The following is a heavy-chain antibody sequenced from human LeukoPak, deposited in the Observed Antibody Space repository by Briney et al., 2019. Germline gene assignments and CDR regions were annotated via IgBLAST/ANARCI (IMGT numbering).Heavy chain of an antibody. CDR2: ISAYNGNT. J-gene: IGHJ4*02. V-gene: IGHV1-18*01. D-gene: IGHD3-10*01. CDR1: GYTFTSYG. Sequence: ASVKVSCKASGYTFTSYGISWVRQAPGQGLEWMGWISAYNGNTNYAQNLQGRVTMTTDTSTSTAYMELRSLRSDDTAVYYCARDSPITMVRGVTDYWGQGTLVTVSS. CDR3: ARDSPITMVRGVTDY.